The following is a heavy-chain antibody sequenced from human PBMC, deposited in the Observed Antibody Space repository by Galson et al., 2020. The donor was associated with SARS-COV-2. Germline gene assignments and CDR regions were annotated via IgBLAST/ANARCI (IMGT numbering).Heavy chain of an antibody. CDR2: INYSGST. D-gene: IGHD3-10*01. CDR1: GGSISSYY. Sequence: SETLSLTCTVSGGSISSYYWSWIRQPPGKGLEWIGYINYSGSTNYNPSLKSRVTISVDTSKNQLSLKLSSVTAADTAVYYCSRGATGSYYNPISVDPWCQGTLVIFSP. V-gene: IGHV4-59*01. CDR3: SRGATGSYYNPISVDP. J-gene: IGHJ5*02.